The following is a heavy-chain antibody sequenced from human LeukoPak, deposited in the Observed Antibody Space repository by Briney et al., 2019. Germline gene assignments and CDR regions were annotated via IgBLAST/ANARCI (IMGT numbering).Heavy chain of an antibody. CDR2: ISSSSSYI. CDR3: ARVISGSYVDAFDI. D-gene: IGHD1-26*01. V-gene: IGHV3-21*01. J-gene: IGHJ3*02. CDR1: GLPLSRYI. Sequence: GGALSLLHAVCGLPLSRYIMHGARQPPGKGLEYWSSISSSSSYIYYADSVKGRFTISRDNAKNSLYLQMNSLRAEDTAVYYCARVISGSYVDAFDIWGQGTMVTVSS.